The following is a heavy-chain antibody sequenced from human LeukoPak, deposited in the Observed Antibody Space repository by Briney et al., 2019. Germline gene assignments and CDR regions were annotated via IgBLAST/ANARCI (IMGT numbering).Heavy chain of an antibody. J-gene: IGHJ6*02. CDR2: LNHSRST. CDR3: ARGSYYYGSGSYRTYYYYYYGMDV. V-gene: IGHV4-34*01. D-gene: IGHD3-10*01. Sequence: SETLSLTCAVYGGSFSGYYWSWIRQPPGKGLEWVGELNHSRSTNYNSSLKSRVTISVDTSKNQFSLKVSSVTAADTAVYYFARGSYYYGSGSYRTYYYYYYGMDVWGQGTTVTVSS. CDR1: GGSFSGYY.